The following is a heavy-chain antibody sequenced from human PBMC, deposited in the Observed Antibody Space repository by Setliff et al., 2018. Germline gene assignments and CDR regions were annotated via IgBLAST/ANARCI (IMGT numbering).Heavy chain of an antibody. CDR2: IIPIFGLP. Sequence: SVKVSCKASGGMSGTYSISWVRQAPGQGLEWMGRIIPIFGLPVYAQKFQGRVTFTADGSTSTAYMELSSLRSEDTAVYYCAREWVDIRMGGALDMWGQGTLVTVSS. CDR1: GGMSGTYS. J-gene: IGHJ3*02. CDR3: AREWVDIRMGGALDM. V-gene: IGHV1-69*13. D-gene: IGHD2-2*03.